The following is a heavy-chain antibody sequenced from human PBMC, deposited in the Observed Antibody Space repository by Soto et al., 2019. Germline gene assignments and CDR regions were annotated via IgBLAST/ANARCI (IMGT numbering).Heavy chain of an antibody. D-gene: IGHD6-13*01. V-gene: IGHV1-18*01. CDR2: ISGYNGYP. CDR1: GYIFTNYG. J-gene: IGHJ4*02. CDR3: ARASAGALYDF. Sequence: QVQQVQSGAEVRKPGASVNVSCKTSGYIFTNYGVAWVRQAPGQGLELVAWISGYNGYPKHTQKFQGRVTVTTDTTTRTGYMELRNLRSDDTAVYYCARASAGALYDFWGQGTRVTVSS.